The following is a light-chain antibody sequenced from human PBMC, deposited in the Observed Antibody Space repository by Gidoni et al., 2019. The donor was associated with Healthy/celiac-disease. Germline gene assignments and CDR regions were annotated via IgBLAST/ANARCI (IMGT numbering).Light chain of an antibody. V-gene: IGLV2-14*01. CDR2: EVS. J-gene: IGLJ2*01. CDR3: SSYTSSCTVV. CDR1: SSDVGGYNY. Sequence: QSALTQPASVSGSPGQSITISCTGTSSDVGGYNYLSWYQQHPGKAPKLMIYEVSNRPSGVSNRFSGSKSGNTASLTISGLQAEDEADYYCSSYTSSCTVVFGGGTKLTVL.